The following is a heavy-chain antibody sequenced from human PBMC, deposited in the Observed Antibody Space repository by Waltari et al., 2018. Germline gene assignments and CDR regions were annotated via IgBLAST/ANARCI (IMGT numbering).Heavy chain of an antibody. Sequence: QVQLQESGPGLVEPSGTLSLPCTVSGGAISGSGYYWGWLRQTPGKGLEWIASGYHDGTSYYTPSLKSRVTISVDTSENKFSLKLNSVTAADTAIYYCARPGSSSPYYWFNPWGQGILVTVSS. CDR3: ARPGSSSPYYWFNP. CDR2: GYHDGTS. D-gene: IGHD2-2*01. CDR1: GGAISGSGYY. V-gene: IGHV4-39*01. J-gene: IGHJ5*02.